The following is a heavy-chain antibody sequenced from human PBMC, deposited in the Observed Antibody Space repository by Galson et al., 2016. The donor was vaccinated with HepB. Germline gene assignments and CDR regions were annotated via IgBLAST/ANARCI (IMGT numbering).Heavy chain of an antibody. CDR1: GDSVSRNNVA. CDR3: ARDGRLKYYGMDV. D-gene: IGHD5/OR15-5a*01. J-gene: IGHJ6*02. Sequence: CAISGDSVSRNNVAWYWIRQSPSSGLEWLGRTYYSSKWYNDYALSLKSRISINADTSKNQIFLQLNSVTPDDTAVYYCARDGRLKYYGMDVWGQGTTVTVSS. V-gene: IGHV6-1*01. CDR2: TYYSSKWYN.